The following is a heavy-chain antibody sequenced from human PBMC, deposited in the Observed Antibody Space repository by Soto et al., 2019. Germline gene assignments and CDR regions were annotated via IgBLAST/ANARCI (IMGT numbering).Heavy chain of an antibody. J-gene: IGHJ6*02. CDR3: ASEVDGGDRDYYGLDV. CDR2: IHYSGSI. V-gene: IGHV4-30-4*08. Sequence: QVQLQQSGPGLVKPSQTLSLTCTVSGGSISYEYYHWTWIRQSPGKGLEWIGYIHYSGSIIYNPFFKCRVTISVDTSKNQFSLQLGSVTAADTAVYFGASEVDGGDRDYYGLDVWGQGTTVTVSS. D-gene: IGHD2-21*02. CDR1: GGSISYEYYH.